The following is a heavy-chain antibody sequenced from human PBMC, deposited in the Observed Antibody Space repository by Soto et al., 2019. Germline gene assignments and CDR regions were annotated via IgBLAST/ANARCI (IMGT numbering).Heavy chain of an antibody. CDR1: GYTFTSYD. J-gene: IGHJ5*02. V-gene: IGHV1-8*01. D-gene: IGHD1-7*01. CDR3: ARGSEYNWNYEGGPFDP. CDR2: MNPNSGNT. Sequence: GASVKVSCKASGYTFTSYDINWVRQATGQGLEWMGWMNPNSGNTGYAQKFQGRVTMTRNTSISTAYMELSSLRSEDTAVYYCARGSEYNWNYEGGPFDPWGQGTLVTVS.